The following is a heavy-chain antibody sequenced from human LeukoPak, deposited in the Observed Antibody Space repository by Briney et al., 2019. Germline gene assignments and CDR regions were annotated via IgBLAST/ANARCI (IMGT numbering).Heavy chain of an antibody. V-gene: IGHV3-43D*03. J-gene: IGHJ3*02. CDR3: AKDMGYPPDYDILTGYYTRQENAFDI. CDR1: GFTFDDYA. D-gene: IGHD3-9*01. CDR2: ISWDGGST. Sequence: PGGSLRLSCAASGFTFDDYAMHWVRHAPGKGLEWVSLISWDGGSTYYADSVKGRFTISRDNSKNSLYLQMNSLRAEDTALYYCAKDMGYPPDYDILTGYYTRQENAFDIWGQGTMVTVSS.